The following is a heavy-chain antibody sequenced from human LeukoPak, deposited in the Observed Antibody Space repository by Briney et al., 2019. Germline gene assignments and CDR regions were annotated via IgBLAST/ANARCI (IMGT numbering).Heavy chain of an antibody. CDR2: IYYSGST. V-gene: IGHV4-59*01. CDR1: GGSISSYY. Sequence: SETLSLTCTVSGGSISSYYWSWIRQPPGKGLEWIGYIYYSGSTNYNPSLKSRVTISVDTSKNQFSLKLSSVTAADTAVYYCARDRQWLAYGMDVWGQGTMVTVSS. J-gene: IGHJ6*02. D-gene: IGHD6-19*01. CDR3: ARDRQWLAYGMDV.